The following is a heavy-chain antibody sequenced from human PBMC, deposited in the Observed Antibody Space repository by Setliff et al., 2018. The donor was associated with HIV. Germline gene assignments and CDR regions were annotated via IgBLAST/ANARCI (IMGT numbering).Heavy chain of an antibody. J-gene: IGHJ5*02. CDR1: GGSINTGGYY. CDR2: IYYTGTT. CDR3: SRGTYYKGLDL. V-gene: IGHV4-31*11. D-gene: IGHD3-10*01. Sequence: SETLSLTCVVSGGSINTGGYYWTWIRQVPGKGLEWIGSIYYTGTTNYNPSLESRLTISIDTSQNHFSLKLTSVTAADTALYFCSRGTYYKGLDLWGPGTLVTVSS.